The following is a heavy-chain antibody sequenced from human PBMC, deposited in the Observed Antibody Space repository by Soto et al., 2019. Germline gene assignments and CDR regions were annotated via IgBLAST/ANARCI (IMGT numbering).Heavy chain of an antibody. CDR3: ARDRQLAGYYFDY. CDR1: GFTFSSYG. Sequence: QVQLVESGGGVVQPGRSLRLSCAASGFTFSSYGMHWVRQAPGKGLEWVAVIWYDGSNKYYADSVKGRFTISRDNSKNTLYLQMNSLRAEDTAVYYCARDRQLAGYYFDYWGQGTVVTVSS. V-gene: IGHV3-33*01. J-gene: IGHJ4*02. D-gene: IGHD6-6*01. CDR2: IWYDGSNK.